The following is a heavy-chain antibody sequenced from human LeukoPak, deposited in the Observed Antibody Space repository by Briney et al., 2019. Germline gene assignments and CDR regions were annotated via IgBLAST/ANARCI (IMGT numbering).Heavy chain of an antibody. V-gene: IGHV4-39*07. CDR3: ARAYCGGDCYFHLYDPFDL. CDR1: GGSISSSSYY. D-gene: IGHD2-21*02. J-gene: IGHJ3*01. CDR2: IYYSGNT. Sequence: SETLSLTCTVSGGSISSSSYYWGWIRQPPGKGLEWIGSIYYSGNTYYNLSLKSRVTISVDTSRNQLSLRLSSVTAADTAVYYCARAYCGGDCYFHLYDPFDLWGLGTMVAVSS.